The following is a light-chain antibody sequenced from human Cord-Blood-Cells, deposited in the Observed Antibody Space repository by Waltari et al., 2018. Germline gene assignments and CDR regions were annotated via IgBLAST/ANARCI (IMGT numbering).Light chain of an antibody. V-gene: IGLV2-14*03. CDR1: SSDVGGYNY. CDR3: SSYTSSSTPYV. Sequence: QSALTQPAPVSGSPGQSLTISCTGTSSDVGGYNYVSWYPQHPRKAPKLMIYDVSNRPSGVSNRFSGSKSGNTASLTISGLQAEDEADYDCSSYTSSSTPYVFGTGTKVTVL. CDR2: DVS. J-gene: IGLJ1*01.